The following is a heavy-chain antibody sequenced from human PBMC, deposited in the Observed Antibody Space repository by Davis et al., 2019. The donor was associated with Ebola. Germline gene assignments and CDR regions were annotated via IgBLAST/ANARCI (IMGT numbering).Heavy chain of an antibody. Sequence: AASVKVSCKASGYTFTSYGISWVRQAPGQRLEWMGWINAGNGHTKYSQKFQGRVTITADESTSTAYMELSSLRSEDTAVYYCARDIPNYYGSGSYGMDVWGQGTTVTVSS. D-gene: IGHD3-10*01. CDR3: ARDIPNYYGSGSYGMDV. CDR1: GYTFTSYG. CDR2: INAGNGHT. J-gene: IGHJ6*02. V-gene: IGHV1-18*01.